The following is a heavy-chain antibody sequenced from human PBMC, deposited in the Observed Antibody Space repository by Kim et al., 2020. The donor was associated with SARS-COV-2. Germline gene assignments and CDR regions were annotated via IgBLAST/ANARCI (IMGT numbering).Heavy chain of an antibody. Sequence: SVKGRLTISRDNSKNTLYLQMNRLRAEDTAVYYCAREGDYYGSGRPYFDYWGQGTLVTVSS. D-gene: IGHD3-10*01. J-gene: IGHJ4*02. V-gene: IGHV3-66*01. CDR3: AREGDYYGSGRPYFDY.